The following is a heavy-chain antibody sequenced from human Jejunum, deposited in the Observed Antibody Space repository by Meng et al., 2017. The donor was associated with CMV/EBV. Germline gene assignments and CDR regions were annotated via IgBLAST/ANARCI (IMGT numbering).Heavy chain of an antibody. V-gene: IGHV1-2*02. CDR3: ARVTSYGTSVYVMDV. CDR2: INPNSGGT. J-gene: IGHJ6*02. CDR1: YFFTDYY. Sequence: YFFTDYYIHWVRQAPGQGLEWMGWINPNSGGTIYAQRFQGRVTMTRDTSVTTAYMEVSRLRSDDSAIYYCARVTSYGTSVYVMDVWGQGTTVTVSS. D-gene: IGHD3-16*01.